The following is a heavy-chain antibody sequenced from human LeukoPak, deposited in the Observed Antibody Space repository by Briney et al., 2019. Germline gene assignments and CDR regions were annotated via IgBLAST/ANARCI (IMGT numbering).Heavy chain of an antibody. CDR2: IKSKTHGGTT. J-gene: IGHJ4*02. Sequence: GGSLRLSCAASGFTFSNAWMSWVRQAPGKGLEWVGRIKSKTHGGTTDYAAPVKGRFIISRDDSRDTLYLQMNSLKTEDTALYYCTTWADLYDYWGQGTLVTVSS. CDR1: GFTFSNAW. CDR3: TTWADLYDY. V-gene: IGHV3-15*01.